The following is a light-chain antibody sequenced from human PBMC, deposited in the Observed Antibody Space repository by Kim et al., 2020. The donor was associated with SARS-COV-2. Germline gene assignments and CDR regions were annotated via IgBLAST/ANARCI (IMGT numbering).Light chain of an antibody. CDR2: GAS. CDR1: QTVLYNSNNKSY. CDR3: QQYYSTPPS. Sequence: RATINCRASQTVLYNSNNKSYLAWYQQKPGQAPKLLIYGASIRECGVSDRFSGSGSETDFTLTISSLQAEDVAVYYCQQYYSTPPSFGQGTKLEI. J-gene: IGKJ2*03. V-gene: IGKV4-1*01.